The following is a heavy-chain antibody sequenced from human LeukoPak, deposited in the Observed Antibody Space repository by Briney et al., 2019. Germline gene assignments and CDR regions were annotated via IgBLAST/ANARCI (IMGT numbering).Heavy chain of an antibody. CDR3: ANFDGDSQAFHI. V-gene: IGHV3-30*18. CDR1: GFTFTNYN. CDR2: ILYDGSKK. Sequence: GRSLRLSCVASGFTFTNYNMHWVRQTPGKGLQWVAAILYDGSKKFYADSVKGRFSVYRDNSNYTLYLQMNSLKTEDTAVYSCANFDGDSQAFHIWGQGTMVTVSS. J-gene: IGHJ3*02. D-gene: IGHD3-9*01.